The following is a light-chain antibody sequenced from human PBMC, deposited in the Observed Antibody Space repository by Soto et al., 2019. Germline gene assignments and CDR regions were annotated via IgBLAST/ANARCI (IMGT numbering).Light chain of an antibody. CDR3: QQSYSTPPTWT. V-gene: IGKV1-39*01. J-gene: IGKJ1*01. Sequence: DIQMTQSPSPLSASVGDRVTITCRASQSISSYLNWYQQKPGKAPTLLIYAASSLQSGVPSRFSGSGSGTDFTLTISSLQPEDFATYYCQQSYSTPPTWTFGQGTKLDIK. CDR2: AAS. CDR1: QSISSY.